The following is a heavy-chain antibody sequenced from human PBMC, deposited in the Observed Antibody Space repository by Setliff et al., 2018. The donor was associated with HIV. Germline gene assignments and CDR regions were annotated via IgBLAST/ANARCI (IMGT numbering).Heavy chain of an antibody. CDR1: GGSFSEYY. CDR2: ISHSGTT. V-gene: IGHV4-34*01. J-gene: IGHJ4*02. D-gene: IGHD6-13*01. Sequence: KSSETLSLTCAVYGGSFSEYYWSWVRQPPGKGLEWLGEISHSGTTNYNPSLKSRLTILVDTSKKQFSVKLSSVAAADTAVYYCARGGTAAAGYLDNWDQGTPVTVSS. CDR3: ARGGTAAAGYLDN.